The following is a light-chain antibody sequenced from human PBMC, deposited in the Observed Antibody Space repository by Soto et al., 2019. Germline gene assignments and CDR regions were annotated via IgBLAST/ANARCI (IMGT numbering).Light chain of an antibody. J-gene: IGKJ3*01. V-gene: IGKV3-20*01. CDR2: GAS. CDR1: QSVRSSY. CDR3: QQYGSSPRFT. Sequence: EIVLTQSPGTLSLSPGERATLACRASQSVRSSYLAWYQQKPGQPPRHLIYGASTRATGIPDRFSGSGSATEFTLTIIRLEPEDFAVDYCQQYGSSPRFTFGPGTKVDIK.